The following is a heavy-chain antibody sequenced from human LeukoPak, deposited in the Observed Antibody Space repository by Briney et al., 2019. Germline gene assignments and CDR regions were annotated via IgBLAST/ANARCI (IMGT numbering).Heavy chain of an antibody. CDR2: IYSGGST. CDR3: ASQIIAAAGTLGTAVYYFDY. CDR1: GFTVSSNY. D-gene: IGHD6-13*01. J-gene: IGHJ4*02. V-gene: IGHV3-53*01. Sequence: GGSLRLSCAASGFTVSSNYMSWVRQAPGKGLEWVSVIYSGGSTYYADSMKGRFTISRDNSKNTLYLQMNSLRAEDTAVYYCASQIIAAAGTLGTAVYYFDYWGQGTLVTVSS.